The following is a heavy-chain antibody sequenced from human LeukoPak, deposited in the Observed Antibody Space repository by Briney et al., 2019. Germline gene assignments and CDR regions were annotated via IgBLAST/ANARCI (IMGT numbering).Heavy chain of an antibody. D-gene: IGHD6-6*01. CDR3: ATAGRSSRPGY. CDR1: GFTFSNSE. Sequence: GGSLRLSCVASGFTFSNSEMNWVRQAPGKGLEWVSYITTGGGTTYYADSVKGRFTISRDNAKNSLYLQMSSLRAEDTATYYCATAGRSSRPGYWGQGALVTVSS. V-gene: IGHV3-48*03. J-gene: IGHJ4*02. CDR2: ITTGGGTT.